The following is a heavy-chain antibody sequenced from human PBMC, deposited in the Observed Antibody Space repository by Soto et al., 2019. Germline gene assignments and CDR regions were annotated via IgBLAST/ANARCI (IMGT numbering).Heavy chain of an antibody. CDR2: IKQDGSEK. CDR1: GFTFSSYW. Sequence: GGSLRLSCAASGFTFSSYWMSWVRQAPGKGLEWVANIKQDGSEKYYVDPVKGRFTISRDNAKNSLYLQMNSLRAEDTAVYYCARGPPTSPVVVVAGYFYYYYGMDVWGQGTTVTVSS. V-gene: IGHV3-7*01. J-gene: IGHJ6*02. CDR3: ARGPPTSPVVVVAGYFYYYYGMDV. D-gene: IGHD2-15*01.